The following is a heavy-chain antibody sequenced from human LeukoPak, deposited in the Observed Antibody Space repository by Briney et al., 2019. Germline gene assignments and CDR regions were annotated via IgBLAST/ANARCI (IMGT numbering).Heavy chain of an antibody. J-gene: IGHJ4*02. CDR1: GGTFSSYA. V-gene: IGHV1-69*13. CDR3: ASGIAAAGIYFDY. Sequence: ASVKVSCKASGGTFSSYAISWVRQAPGQGLEWMGGTIPIFGTANYAQKFQGRVTITADESTSTAYMELSSLRSEDTAVYYCASGIAAAGIYFDYWGQGTLVTVSS. CDR2: TIPIFGTA. D-gene: IGHD6-13*01.